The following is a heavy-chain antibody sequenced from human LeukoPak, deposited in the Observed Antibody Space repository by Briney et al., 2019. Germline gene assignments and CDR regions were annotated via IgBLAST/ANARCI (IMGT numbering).Heavy chain of an antibody. CDR1: GVTFSSYS. CDR3: AREKVIAVAGKNYYYGMDV. Sequence: PGGSLRLSCAASGVTFSSYSMNWVRQAPGKGLEWVSSISSSSSYIYYADSVKGRFTISRDNAKNSLYLQMNSLRAEDTAVYYCAREKVIAVAGKNYYYGMDVWGQGTTVTVSS. J-gene: IGHJ6*02. CDR2: ISSSSSYI. D-gene: IGHD6-19*01. V-gene: IGHV3-21*01.